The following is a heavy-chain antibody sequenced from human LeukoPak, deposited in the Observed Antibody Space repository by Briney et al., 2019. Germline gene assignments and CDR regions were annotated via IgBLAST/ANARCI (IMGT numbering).Heavy chain of an antibody. V-gene: IGHV3-21*01. J-gene: IGHJ6*02. Sequence: GGSLRLSCAASGFTFSSYSMNWVRQAPGKGLEWVSSISSSSSYIYYADSVKGRFTISRDNAKNSLYLQMNSLRAEDTAVYYCARLRGGGYCSSTSCYYYGMDVWGQGTTVTVSS. CDR2: ISSSSSYI. CDR1: GFTFSSYS. D-gene: IGHD2-2*01. CDR3: ARLRGGGYCSSTSCYYYGMDV.